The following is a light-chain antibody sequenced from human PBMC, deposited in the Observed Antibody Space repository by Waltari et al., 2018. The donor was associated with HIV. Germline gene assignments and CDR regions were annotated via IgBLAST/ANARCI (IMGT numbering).Light chain of an antibody. Sequence: SYALIQPPSVSMSPGQTARIPCPGDKLANNYVCWYQQKPGQSPVLLIYQDTKRPPGIPERFSGSNSGNTATLTISGTQAMDEADYYCQAWDSSAAVVFGGGTKLTVL. CDR1: KLANNY. V-gene: IGLV3-1*01. J-gene: IGLJ2*01. CDR3: QAWDSSAAVV. CDR2: QDT.